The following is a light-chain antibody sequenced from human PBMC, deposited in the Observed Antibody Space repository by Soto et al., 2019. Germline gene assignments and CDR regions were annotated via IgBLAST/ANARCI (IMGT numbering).Light chain of an antibody. Sequence: QSVLTQPASVSGSPGQSITISCTGTSSDGGTYKYVSWYQQYPGKAPKLMIYEVSNRPSGVSNRFSGSKSGNTASLTISGLQAEDEADYYCYSHARKVFGGGTKLTVL. V-gene: IGLV2-14*01. CDR1: SSDGGTYKY. J-gene: IGLJ3*02. CDR2: EVS. CDR3: YSHARKV.